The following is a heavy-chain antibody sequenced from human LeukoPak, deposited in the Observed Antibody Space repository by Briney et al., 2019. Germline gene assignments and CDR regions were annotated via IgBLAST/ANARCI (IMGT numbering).Heavy chain of an antibody. CDR3: ARDREWSRVYQYMDV. D-gene: IGHD6-19*01. V-gene: IGHV3-30*04. Sequence: SCKASGYTFTGYYMHWVRQAPGKGLEWVAVISYDGRNKYYADSVKGRFTISRDNSKNTLYLQMNSLRAEDTAVYYCARDREWSRVYQYMDVWGKGTTVTVSS. CDR1: GYTFTGYY. CDR2: ISYDGRNK. J-gene: IGHJ6*04.